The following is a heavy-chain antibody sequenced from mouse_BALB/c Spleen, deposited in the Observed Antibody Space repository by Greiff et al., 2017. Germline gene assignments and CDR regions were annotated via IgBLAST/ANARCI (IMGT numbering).Heavy chain of an antibody. J-gene: IGHJ2*01. CDR1: GFTFSSYA. V-gene: IGHV5-6-5*01. Sequence: EVQRVESGGGLVKPGGSLKLSCAASGFTFSSYAMSWVRQTPEKRLEWVASISSGGSTYYPDSVKGRFTISRENARNILYLQMSSLRSEDTAMYYCARGVDYYGSSPYYFDYWGQGTTLTVSS. D-gene: IGHD1-1*01. CDR2: ISSGGST. CDR3: ARGVDYYGSSPYYFDY.